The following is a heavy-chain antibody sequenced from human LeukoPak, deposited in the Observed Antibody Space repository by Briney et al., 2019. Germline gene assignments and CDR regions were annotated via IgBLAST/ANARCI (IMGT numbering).Heavy chain of an antibody. D-gene: IGHD1-26*01. CDR3: ARDNGYSGSYYPFGY. CDR2: INPNSGGT. Sequence: ASVKVSCKASGYTFTGYYMHWVRQAPGQGLEWMGWINPNSGGTNYAQKFQGRVTMTRDTSISTAYMELSRLRSDDTAVYYCARDNGYSGSYYPFGYWGQGTLVTVSS. V-gene: IGHV1-2*02. J-gene: IGHJ4*02. CDR1: GYTFTGYY.